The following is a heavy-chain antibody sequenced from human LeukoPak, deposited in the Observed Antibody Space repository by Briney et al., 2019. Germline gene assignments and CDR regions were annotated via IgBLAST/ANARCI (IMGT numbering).Heavy chain of an antibody. CDR2: IIPIFGTA. Sequence: SSVKVSCKASGGTFSSYAISWVRQAPGQGLEWMGGIIPIFGTANYAQKFQGRVTITTDESTSTAYMELSSLRSEDTAVYYCARDVNSSGLYYRYFDLWGRGTLVTVSS. V-gene: IGHV1-69*05. J-gene: IGHJ2*01. CDR3: ARDVNSSGLYYRYFDL. CDR1: GGTFSSYA. D-gene: IGHD3-22*01.